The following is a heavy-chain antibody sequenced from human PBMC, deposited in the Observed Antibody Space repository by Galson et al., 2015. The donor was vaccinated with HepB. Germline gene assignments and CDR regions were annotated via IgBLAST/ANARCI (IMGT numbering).Heavy chain of an antibody. CDR2: INPNSGGT. J-gene: IGHJ5*02. CDR1: GYTFTGYY. CDR3: AREGVVVVPAAGSYSWFDP. D-gene: IGHD2-2*01. Sequence: SVKVSCKASGYTFTGYYMHWVRQAPGQGLEWMGWINPNSGGTNYAQKFQGRVTMTRDTSISTAYMELSRLRSDDTAVYYCAREGVVVVPAAGSYSWFDPWGQGTLVTVSS. V-gene: IGHV1-2*02.